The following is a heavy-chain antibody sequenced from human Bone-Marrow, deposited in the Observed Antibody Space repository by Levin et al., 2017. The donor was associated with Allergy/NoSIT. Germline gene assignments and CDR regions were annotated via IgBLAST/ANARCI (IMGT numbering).Heavy chain of an antibody. CDR1: GASFSGYY. Sequence: PSETLSLTCAVYGASFSGYYWSCIRQPPGKGLEWVGEIYHSGSTNSNPSLESRITILVDTSKNQFSLRLSSVTAADTAVYYCARRGYSAYMDVWGKGTAVTVSS. CDR2: IYHSGST. CDR3: ARRGYSAYMDV. D-gene: IGHD5-12*01. V-gene: IGHV4-34*01. J-gene: IGHJ6*04.